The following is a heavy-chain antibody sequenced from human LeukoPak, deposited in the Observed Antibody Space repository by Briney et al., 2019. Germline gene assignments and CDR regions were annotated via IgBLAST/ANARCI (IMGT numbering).Heavy chain of an antibody. CDR2: MNPNSGNT. CDR3: ARDYTRAGYGSGSYYNVRGNWLDP. J-gene: IGHJ5*02. V-gene: IGHV1-8*03. CDR1: GYTFTSYD. D-gene: IGHD3-10*01. Sequence: ASVKVSRKASGYTFTSYDINWVRQATGQGLEWMGWMNPNSGNTGYAQKFQGRVTITRNTSISTAYMELSSLRSEDTAVYYCARDYTRAGYGSGSYYNVRGNWLDPWGQGTLVTVSS.